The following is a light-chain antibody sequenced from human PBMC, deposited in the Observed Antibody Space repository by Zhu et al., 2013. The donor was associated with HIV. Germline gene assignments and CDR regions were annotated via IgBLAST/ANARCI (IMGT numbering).Light chain of an antibody. J-gene: IGKJ1*01. CDR1: QSVRTY. CDR2: DAS. Sequence: EIVLTQSPVTLSLSPGERATLSCRASQSVRTYMAWYQQKPGQAPRLLIYDASNRVAGVPARFSGSGSGTDFTLTISSLEPEDFAVYYCQQRSNWPRTFGQGTKVEIK. V-gene: IGKV3-11*01. CDR3: QQRSNWPRT.